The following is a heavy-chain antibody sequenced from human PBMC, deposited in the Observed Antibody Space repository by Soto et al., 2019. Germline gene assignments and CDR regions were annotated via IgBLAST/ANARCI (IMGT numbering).Heavy chain of an antibody. CDR2: IYYSGST. CDR3: ARVGGGTFGGVIVPIHFDY. CDR1: GGSISSGGYY. D-gene: IGHD3-16*02. Sequence: QVQLQESGPGLVKPSQTLSLTCTVSGGSISSGGYYWSWIRQHPGKGLEWIGYIYYSGSTYYNPSLKRRVTISVDTSKNQFSLKLSSVTAADTAVYYCARVGGGTFGGVIVPIHFDYWGQGTLVTVSS. V-gene: IGHV4-31*03. J-gene: IGHJ4*02.